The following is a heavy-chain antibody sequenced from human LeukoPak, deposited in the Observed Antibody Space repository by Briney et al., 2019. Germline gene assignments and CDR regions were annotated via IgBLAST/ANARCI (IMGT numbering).Heavy chain of an antibody. Sequence: SETLSLTCSVSGVSVTSHYWSWIRQPPGKGLEWIGYIYHSGDSRYSPSLKSRVTISLDTSNKHVSLKLTSVTAADTAVYYCARTYCSGGKCFLSWFDPWGQGTLVTVSS. CDR1: GVSVTSHY. J-gene: IGHJ5*02. D-gene: IGHD2-15*01. CDR3: ARTYCSGGKCFLSWFDP. V-gene: IGHV4-59*02. CDR2: IYHSGDS.